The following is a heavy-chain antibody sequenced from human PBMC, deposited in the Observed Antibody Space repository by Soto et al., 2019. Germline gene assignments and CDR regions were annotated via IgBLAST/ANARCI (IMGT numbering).Heavy chain of an antibody. V-gene: IGHV1-3*01. CDR2: INAGNGNT. CDR1: GYTFTSYA. Sequence: AASVKVSCKASGYTFTSYAMHWVRQAPGQRLEWMGWINAGNGNTKYSQKFQGRVTITRDTSASTAYMELSSLRSEDTAVYYCARGLYSSGWYGWFDPWGQGTLVTVSS. D-gene: IGHD6-19*01. CDR3: ARGLYSSGWYGWFDP. J-gene: IGHJ5*02.